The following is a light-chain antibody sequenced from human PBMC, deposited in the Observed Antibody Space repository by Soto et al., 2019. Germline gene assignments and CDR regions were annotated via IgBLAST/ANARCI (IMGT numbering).Light chain of an antibody. CDR3: AAWDDSLNGRV. CDR2: DVT. V-gene: IGLV2-11*01. CDR1: SSDIGDYNY. J-gene: IGLJ1*01. Sequence: QSVLTQPRSVSGSPGQSVTISCTGTSSDIGDYNYVSWYQQHPGKAPKLMIYDVTKRPSGVPDRFSGSKSGTSASLAISGLQSEDEADYYCAAWDDSLNGRVFGTGTKLTVL.